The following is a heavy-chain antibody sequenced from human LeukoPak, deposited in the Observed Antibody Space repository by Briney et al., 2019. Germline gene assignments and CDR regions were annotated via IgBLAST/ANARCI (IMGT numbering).Heavy chain of an antibody. Sequence: GGSLRLSCAASGFTFSSYSMNWVRQAPGKGLEWVSSISSSSSYIYYADSVKGRFTISRDNAKNSLYLQMNSLRAEDTAVYYCARAPDTAMESNYYYYGMDVWGQGTTVTVSS. CDR2: ISSSSSYI. J-gene: IGHJ6*02. CDR3: ARAPDTAMESNYYYYGMDV. V-gene: IGHV3-21*01. D-gene: IGHD5-18*01. CDR1: GFTFSSYS.